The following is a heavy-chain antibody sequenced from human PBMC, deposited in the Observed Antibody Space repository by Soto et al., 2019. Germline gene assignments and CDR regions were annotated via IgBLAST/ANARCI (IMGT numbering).Heavy chain of an antibody. CDR2: IFYSGTT. J-gene: IGHJ3*02. V-gene: IGHV4-39*01. Sequence: PSETLSLTCTVSGVSISGNHYYWGWLRQPPGKGLEWIGSIFYSGTTYYNPPLKSRVTLSVDTSENQFSLKLNSVTAADTAVYYYARLPYYDTTPVTFDIWGQGAMVTVSS. CDR1: GVSISGNHYY. CDR3: ARLPYYDTTPVTFDI. D-gene: IGHD3-22*01.